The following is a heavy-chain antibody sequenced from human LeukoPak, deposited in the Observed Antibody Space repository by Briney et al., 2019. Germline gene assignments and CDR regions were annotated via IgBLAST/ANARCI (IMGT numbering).Heavy chain of an antibody. CDR2: INPGGGST. V-gene: IGHV1-46*01. J-gene: IGHJ4*02. CDR1: GYTFTSYY. CDR3: ARAQVGANPFDY. D-gene: IGHD1-26*01. Sequence: ASVKVSCKASGYTFTSYYMHWVRQAPGHGLEWMGIINPGGGSTSYAQKFQGRVTMTRDMSTSTVYMELSSLRSEDTAVYYCARAQVGANPFDYWGQGTLVTVSS.